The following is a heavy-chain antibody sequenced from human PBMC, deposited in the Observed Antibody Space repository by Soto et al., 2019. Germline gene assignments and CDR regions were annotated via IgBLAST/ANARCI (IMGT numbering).Heavy chain of an antibody. J-gene: IGHJ3*02. Sequence: GGSLRLSCAASGFTFSSYAMHWVRQAPGTGPEWVAATSSDGTDNVYADSVSGRFTISRDNSKNTLYLQMNSLRSEDAAVYYCARTYECAKSDCYRAFDIWGQGTMVTVSS. CDR1: GFTFSSYA. CDR2: TSSDGTDN. CDR3: ARTYECAKSDCYRAFDI. V-gene: IGHV3-30*04. D-gene: IGHD2-21*02.